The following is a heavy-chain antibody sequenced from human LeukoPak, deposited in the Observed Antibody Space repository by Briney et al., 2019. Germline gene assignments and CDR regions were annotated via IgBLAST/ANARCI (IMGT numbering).Heavy chain of an antibody. D-gene: IGHD3-16*01. J-gene: IGHJ3*02. Sequence: GGSLRLSCAASGFTFSDYYMSWIRQAPGKGLEWVSYISSSGSNIYYADSVKGRFTISRDNAKNSLYLQMDSLRAEDTAVYYCAREGRGTPTEAFDIWGQGTVVTVSS. CDR1: GFTFSDYY. CDR3: AREGRGTPTEAFDI. CDR2: ISSSGSNI. V-gene: IGHV3-11*04.